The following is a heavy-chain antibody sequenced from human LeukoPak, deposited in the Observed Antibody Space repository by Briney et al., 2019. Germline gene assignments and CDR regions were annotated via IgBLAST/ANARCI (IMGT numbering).Heavy chain of an antibody. J-gene: IGHJ5*02. CDR2: ISYDGSNK. CDR3: AKDVSWNWFDP. CDR1: GFTFSTYA. Sequence: GGSLRLSCAASGFTFSTYAMHWVRQAPGKGLEWVADISYDGSNKYYADSVKGRFTISRDNSKNTLYLQMNTLRAEDTAVYYCAKDVSWNWFDPWGQGTLVTVSS. V-gene: IGHV3-30*18.